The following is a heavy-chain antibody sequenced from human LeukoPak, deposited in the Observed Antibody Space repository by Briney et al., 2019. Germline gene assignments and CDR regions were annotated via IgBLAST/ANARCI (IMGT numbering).Heavy chain of an antibody. V-gene: IGHV4-61*02. J-gene: IGHJ5*02. CDR2: IYTSGST. Sequence: PSQTLSLTCTVSGGSISSGSYYWSWIRQPAGKGLEWIGRIYTSGSTNYNPSLKSRVTISVDTSKNQFSLKLSSVTAADTAVYYCARGLLSDPWGQGTLVTVSS. D-gene: IGHD2-15*01. CDR1: GGSISSGSYY. CDR3: ARGLLSDP.